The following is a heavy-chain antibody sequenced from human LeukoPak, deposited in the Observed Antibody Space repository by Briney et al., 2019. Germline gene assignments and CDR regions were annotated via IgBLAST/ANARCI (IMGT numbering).Heavy chain of an antibody. CDR2: IYYSGST. J-gene: IGHJ4*02. V-gene: IGHV4-38-2*02. Sequence: PSETLSLTCTVSGYSLISGYYWGWIRQPPGKGLEWIGRIYYSGSTYYNPSLKSRVTISVDTSKNQFSLKLSSVTAADTAVYYCARVIAAAGTMSLFDYWGQGTLVTVSS. CDR3: ARVIAAAGTMSLFDY. CDR1: GYSLISGYY. D-gene: IGHD6-13*01.